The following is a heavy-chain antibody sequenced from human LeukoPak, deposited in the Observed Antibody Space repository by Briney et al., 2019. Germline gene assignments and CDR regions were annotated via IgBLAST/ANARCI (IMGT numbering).Heavy chain of an antibody. CDR2: IKQDGSEK. D-gene: IGHD3-10*01. J-gene: IGHJ4*02. Sequence: GGSLRLSCAASGFTFSNSGMSWVRQAPGKGLEWVANIKQDGSEKYYVDSVKGRFTISRDNAKNSLYLQMNSLRAEDTAVYYCARGPIIWFWDYWGQGTLVTVSS. CDR1: GFTFSNSG. CDR3: ARGPIIWFWDY. V-gene: IGHV3-7*01.